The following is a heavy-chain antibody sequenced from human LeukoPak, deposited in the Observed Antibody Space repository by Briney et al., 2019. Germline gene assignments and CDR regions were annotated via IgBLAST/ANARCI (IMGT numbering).Heavy chain of an antibody. CDR1: GGSFSGYY. J-gene: IGHJ4*02. CDR2: INHSGGT. CDR3: ARRKMHQYYYDSSGYRY. D-gene: IGHD3-22*01. Sequence: SETLSLTCAVHGGSFSGYYWSWIRQPPGKGLEWIGEINHSGGTNYNPSLKSRVTISVDTSKNQFSLKLSSVTAADTAVYYCARRKMHQYYYDSSGYRYWGQGTLVTVSS. V-gene: IGHV4-34*01.